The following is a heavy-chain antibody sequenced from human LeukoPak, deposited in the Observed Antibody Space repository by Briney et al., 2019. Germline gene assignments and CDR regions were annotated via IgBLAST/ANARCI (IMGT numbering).Heavy chain of an antibody. D-gene: IGHD2-2*01. CDR1: GGTFSNYA. Sequence: GASVKVSCKAAGGTFSNYAISWVRQAPGQGLEWMGGIIPIFRTTNHAQKLQGRVTITTDESTSTAYMELSSLRSEDTAVYYCARTAGVCRSTSCYDQPLDYWGQGTLVTVSS. V-gene: IGHV1-69*05. CDR2: IIPIFRTT. CDR3: ARTAGVCRSTSCYDQPLDY. J-gene: IGHJ4*02.